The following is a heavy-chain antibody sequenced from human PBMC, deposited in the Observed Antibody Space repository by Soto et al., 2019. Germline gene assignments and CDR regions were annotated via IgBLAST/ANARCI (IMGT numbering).Heavy chain of an antibody. CDR2: ISGSGGST. Sequence: LRHSCAAAGFTFSSYAMSRVRQAPGKGLEWVSAISGSGGSTYYADSVKGRFTISRDNSKNTLYLQMNSLRAEDTAVYYCAKEIHGDYFTPRDDPWGQGTLVTVSS. J-gene: IGHJ5*02. D-gene: IGHD4-17*01. CDR1: GFTFSSYA. CDR3: AKEIHGDYFTPRDDP. V-gene: IGHV3-23*01.